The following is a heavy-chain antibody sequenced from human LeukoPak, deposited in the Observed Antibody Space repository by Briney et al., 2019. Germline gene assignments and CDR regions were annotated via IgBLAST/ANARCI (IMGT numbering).Heavy chain of an antibody. CDR3: ENYVDGIAAAGDDASDI. V-gene: IGHV3-23*01. D-gene: IGHD6-13*01. CDR1: GFTFSSYA. J-gene: IGHJ3*02. CDR2: ISGSGGST. Sequence: GGPLRLSCAASGFTFSSYAMSWVRQAPGKGLEWVSAISGSGGSTYYAHSVKGRFTISRDNSKNTLYLQMNSLRAKDTAVYYCENYVDGIAAAGDDASDIWGQGTMVTVSS.